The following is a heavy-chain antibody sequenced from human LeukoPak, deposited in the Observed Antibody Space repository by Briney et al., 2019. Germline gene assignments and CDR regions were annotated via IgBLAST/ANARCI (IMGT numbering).Heavy chain of an antibody. Sequence: SETLSLTCAVYGGSFSGYYWSWIRQPAGKGLEWIGRIYTSGSTNYNPSLKSRVTISVDTSKNQFSLKLSSVTAADTAVYYCAREPAYSSSWYYFDYWGQGTLVTVSS. J-gene: IGHJ4*02. D-gene: IGHD6-13*01. V-gene: IGHV4-4*07. CDR3: AREPAYSSSWYYFDY. CDR1: GGSFSGYY. CDR2: IYTSGST.